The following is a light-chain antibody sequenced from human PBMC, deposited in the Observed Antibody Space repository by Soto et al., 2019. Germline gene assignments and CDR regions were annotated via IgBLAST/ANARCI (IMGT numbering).Light chain of an antibody. Sequence: EIVLTQSPCTLSLSPGERATLSCRTSQSVSSSYLAWYQQKPGQAPRLLMYGASNRATGIPDRFSGSGSETDFTLTISRLEPEDFAVYYCQQYGTTRITFGQGTRLEIK. CDR3: QQYGTTRIT. J-gene: IGKJ5*01. CDR2: GAS. V-gene: IGKV3-20*01. CDR1: QSVSSSY.